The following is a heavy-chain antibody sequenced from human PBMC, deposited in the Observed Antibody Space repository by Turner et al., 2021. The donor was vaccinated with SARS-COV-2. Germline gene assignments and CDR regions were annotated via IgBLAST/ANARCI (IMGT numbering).Heavy chain of an antibody. J-gene: IGHJ6*02. CDR3: ARGDDFWSGYYYYVMDV. Sequence: EVQLVESGGGLVTPGWSLRLACAASGFTFSSYSMNWVRQAPGKGLELVLLISSRSSYIYYADSVKGRFTISRDNAKSSLYLQMNSLRAEDTAVYYCARGDDFWSGYYYYVMDVWGQGTTVTVSS. CDR2: ISSRSSYI. V-gene: IGHV3-21*06. CDR1: GFTFSSYS. D-gene: IGHD3-3*01.